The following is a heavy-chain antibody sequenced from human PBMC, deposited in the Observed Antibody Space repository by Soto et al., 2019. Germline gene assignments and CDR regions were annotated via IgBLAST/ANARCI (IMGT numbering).Heavy chain of an antibody. CDR2: ISAYNGNT. Sequence: ASVKVSCKASGYTFTSYGISWVRQAPGQGLERKGWISAYNGNTNYAQKHQGRVTMTTDTSTSTAYMELRSLRSDDTAVYYCARESDRFLEWLPQGRDYGMDVWGQGTTVTVSS. V-gene: IGHV1-18*01. CDR1: GYTFTSYG. CDR3: ARESDRFLEWLPQGRDYGMDV. D-gene: IGHD3-3*01. J-gene: IGHJ6*02.